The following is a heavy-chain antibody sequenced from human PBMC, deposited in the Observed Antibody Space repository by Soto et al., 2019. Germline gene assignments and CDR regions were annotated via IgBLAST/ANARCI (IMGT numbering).Heavy chain of an antibody. D-gene: IGHD2-2*01. CDR3: ARGGRSTSYYYYYGMDV. J-gene: IGHJ6*02. CDR1: GGTISSYA. V-gene: IGHV1-69*13. CDR2: IIPIFGTA. Sequence: SVKGSCKASGGTISSYASSWVRQAPGQGLEWMGGIIPIFGTANYAQKFQGRVTITADESTSTAYMELSSLRSEDTAVYYCARGGRSTSYYYYYGMDVWGQGTTVTVSS.